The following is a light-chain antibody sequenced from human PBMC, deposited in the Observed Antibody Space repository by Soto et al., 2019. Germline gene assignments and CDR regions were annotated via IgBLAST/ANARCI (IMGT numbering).Light chain of an antibody. V-gene: IGKV1-5*03. CDR3: QQFYRYPWT. CDR1: QSVDTC. Sequence: DIQMTQSPSTLSASVGDRVTITCRASQSVDTCLAWYQQKPGKAPHLLIYKASSLETGVPSRFSGSGAVTEFTVNISSLQPDDFATYYCQQFYRYPWTFGQGTKVEIK. J-gene: IGKJ1*01. CDR2: KAS.